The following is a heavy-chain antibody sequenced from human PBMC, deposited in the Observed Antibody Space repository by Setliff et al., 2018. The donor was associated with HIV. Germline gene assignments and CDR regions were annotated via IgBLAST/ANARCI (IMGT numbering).Heavy chain of an antibody. Sequence: GASVKVSCKSSGYTFTDHYMHWVRQAPGQGLEWVGRINPSNGATDFGQKFQGWITMTRDTSSRTAYLEVNRLTSDDTAVYYCAREYDVLSGSYISAFDIWGQGTMVTVSS. CDR3: AREYDVLSGSYISAFDI. J-gene: IGHJ3*02. CDR2: INPSNGAT. CDR1: GYTFTDHY. D-gene: IGHD3-3*01. V-gene: IGHV1-2*04.